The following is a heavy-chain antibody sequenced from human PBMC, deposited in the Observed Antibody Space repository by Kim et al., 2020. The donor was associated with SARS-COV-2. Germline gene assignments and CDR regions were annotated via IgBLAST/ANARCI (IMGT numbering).Heavy chain of an antibody. J-gene: IGHJ4*02. Sequence: STYYADAEKGRFTISRDTSQGALYLEMNSLRVDDTAVYYCAKAPRYLARDWGQGTLVTVSS. CDR3: AKAPRYLARD. CDR2: ST. V-gene: IGHV3-23*01. D-gene: IGHD3-9*01.